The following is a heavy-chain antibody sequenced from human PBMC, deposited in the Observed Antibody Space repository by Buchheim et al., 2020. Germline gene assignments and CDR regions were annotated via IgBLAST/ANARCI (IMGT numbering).Heavy chain of an antibody. V-gene: IGHV3-11*01. Sequence: QVQLVESGGDLVKPGGSLRLSCAASGFTFSDYYMSWIRQAPGKGLEWVAYIGRSGSFIHYADSVKGRFTISRDNAKNSRYFQMNSLRDEDTARYYCAREGIEMATIGEYWGQGT. CDR3: AREGIEMATIGEY. CDR2: IGRSGSFI. D-gene: IGHD5-24*01. CDR1: GFTFSDYY. J-gene: IGHJ4*02.